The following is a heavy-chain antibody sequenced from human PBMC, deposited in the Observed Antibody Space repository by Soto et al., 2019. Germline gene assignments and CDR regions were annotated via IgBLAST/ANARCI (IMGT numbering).Heavy chain of an antibody. CDR2: SIPIFGTS. J-gene: IGHJ5*02. Sequence: AVKVSCNASGGTFSSYAISWVGQAPGQGREGMGGSIPIFGTSNYAQKFQGRVTITADKSTSTADMELSSRRSEEAAVYYYARVVVVHAAINWFDPWGQGTLVTVSS. V-gene: IGHV1-69*06. CDR1: GGTFSSYA. D-gene: IGHD2-2*01. CDR3: ARVVVVHAAINWFDP.